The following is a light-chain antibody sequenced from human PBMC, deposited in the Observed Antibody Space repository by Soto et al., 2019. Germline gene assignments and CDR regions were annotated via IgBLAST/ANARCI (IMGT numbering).Light chain of an antibody. CDR2: GAS. J-gene: IGKJ1*01. V-gene: IGKV3D-20*02. CDR3: QQHSHWPPWT. Sequence: IVLTQSPGTLSLSPGERATLSCRASQSVSSSYLAWYQQKPGQAPRLLIYGASSRATGIPARFSGSGSGTDFTLTISNLEPEDFAVYYCQQHSHWPPWTFGQGTKVDIK. CDR1: QSVSSSY.